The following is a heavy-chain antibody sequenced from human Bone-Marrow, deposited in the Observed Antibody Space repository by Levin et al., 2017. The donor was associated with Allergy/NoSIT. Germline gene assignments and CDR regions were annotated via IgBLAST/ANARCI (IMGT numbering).Heavy chain of an antibody. V-gene: IGHV4-59*01. CDR3: GSDFHGSGRHFDY. D-gene: IGHD3-10*01. CDR1: GRSIGNYH. J-gene: IGHJ4*02. CDR2: IYDGGST. Sequence: SETLSLTCTVSGRSIGNYHWSWIRQSPGRGLEWIGYIYDGGSTDYNPSLKSRVTISVDTSKDQFSLKLSSVTAADTAVYYCGSDFHGSGRHFDYWGQGALVTVSS.